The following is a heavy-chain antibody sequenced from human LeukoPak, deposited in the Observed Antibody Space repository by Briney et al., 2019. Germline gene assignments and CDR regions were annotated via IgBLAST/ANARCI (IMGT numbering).Heavy chain of an antibody. CDR2: ISGSGGST. V-gene: IGHV3-23*01. J-gene: IGHJ4*02. CDR1: GFTFSSYA. CDR3: AKGNDYGDYVPFDY. D-gene: IGHD4-17*01. Sequence: PGGSLRLSCAASGFTFSSYAMNWVRQAPGKGLEWVSAISGSGGSTYYADSVKGRFTISRDNSKNTLYLQMNSLRAEDTAVYYCAKGNDYGDYVPFDYWGQGTLVTVSS.